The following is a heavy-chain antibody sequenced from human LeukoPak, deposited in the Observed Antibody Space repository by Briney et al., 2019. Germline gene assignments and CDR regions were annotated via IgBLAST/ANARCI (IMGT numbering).Heavy chain of an antibody. Sequence: GGSLRLSCAASGFTVSSNYMNWVRQAPGRGLEWVSMIYPNGNTFYTDSVKGRFTISRDNSKNTLDLQMNSLRAEDTAVYYCAKSRFLEWSYYYYYMDVWGKGTTVTVSS. J-gene: IGHJ6*03. D-gene: IGHD3-3*01. CDR3: AKSRFLEWSYYYYYMDV. V-gene: IGHV3-66*01. CDR1: GFTVSSNY. CDR2: IYPNGNT.